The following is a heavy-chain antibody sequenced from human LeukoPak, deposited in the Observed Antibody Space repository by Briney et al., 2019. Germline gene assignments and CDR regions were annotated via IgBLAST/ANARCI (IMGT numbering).Heavy chain of an antibody. V-gene: IGHV3-7*01. CDR2: IKQDGTEK. CDR3: ARVALSRVAFDI. Sequence: GGSLRLSCAASGFTFGTYCMTWVRQAPGKGPEWVSNIKQDGTEKYSVDSVKGRFAISRDNAKSSLFLQMNSLRAEDSAVYYCARVALSRVAFDIWGQGTIVTVSS. CDR1: GFTFGTYC. J-gene: IGHJ3*02. D-gene: IGHD3-10*01.